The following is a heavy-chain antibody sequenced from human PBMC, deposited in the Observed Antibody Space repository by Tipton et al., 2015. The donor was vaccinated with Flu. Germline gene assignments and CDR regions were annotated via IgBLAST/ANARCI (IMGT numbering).Heavy chain of an antibody. V-gene: IGHV4-61*02. CDR1: GGFITSGSYY. CDR3: ARSPSYSGSGIYPYYFDD. J-gene: IGHJ4*02. Sequence: TLSLTCTASGGFITSGSYYWTWIRQSAGTGLEWIGRIYTTGSTNYNPSLRSRVTISGDTSKNHFSLQLSSVTAADTAVYYCARSPSYSGSGIYPYYFDDWGQGTLVTVSS. CDR2: IYTTGST. D-gene: IGHD3-10*01.